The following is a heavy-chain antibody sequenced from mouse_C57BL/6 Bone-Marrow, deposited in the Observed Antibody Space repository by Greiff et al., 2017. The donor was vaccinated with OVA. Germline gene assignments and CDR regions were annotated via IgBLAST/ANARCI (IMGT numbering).Heavy chain of an antibody. CDR1: GFTFSSYG. D-gene: IGHD1-1*01. Sequence: EVQLVESGGDLVKPGGSLKLSCAASGFTFSSYGMSWVRQTPDKRLEWVATISSGGSYTYYPDSVKGRFTISRDNAKNTLYLQMSSLKSEDTAMYYCARGAITTVVDLYWYFDVWGTGTTVTVSS. J-gene: IGHJ1*03. CDR2: ISSGGSYT. V-gene: IGHV5-6*01. CDR3: ARGAITTVVDLYWYFDV.